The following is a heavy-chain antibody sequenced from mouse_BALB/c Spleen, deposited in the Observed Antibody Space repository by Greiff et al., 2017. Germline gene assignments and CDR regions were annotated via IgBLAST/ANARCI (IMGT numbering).Heavy chain of an antibody. D-gene: IGHD1-1*01. CDR3: ARTVVATRAYFDY. Sequence: EVKLQESGAELVKPGASVKLSCTASGFNIKDTYMHWVKQRPEQGLEWIGRIDPANGNTKYDPKFQGKATITADTSSNTAYLQLSSLTSEDTAVYYCARTVVATRAYFDYWGQGTTLTVSS. CDR2: IDPANGNT. V-gene: IGHV14-3*02. CDR1: GFNIKDTY. J-gene: IGHJ2*01.